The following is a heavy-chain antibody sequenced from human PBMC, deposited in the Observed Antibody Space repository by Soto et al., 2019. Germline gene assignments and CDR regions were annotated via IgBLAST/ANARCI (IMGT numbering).Heavy chain of an antibody. CDR3: ASYYAGYSHGNFIF. J-gene: IGHJ4*02. Sequence: LSLTCSVSGGSISSSSYFWGWIRQPPGKGLEWIGSIYYSGSTYYNPSLKSRVTVSVDTSKNQFSLKLSSVTAADTAVYYCASYYAGYSHGNFIFWGQGTLVTVS. CDR2: IYYSGST. V-gene: IGHV4-39*07. D-gene: IGHD5-18*01. CDR1: GGSISSSSYF.